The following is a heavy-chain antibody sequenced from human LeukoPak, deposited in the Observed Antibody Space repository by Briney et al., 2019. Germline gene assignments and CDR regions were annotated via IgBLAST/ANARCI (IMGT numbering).Heavy chain of an antibody. CDR2: ISSSSSLI. CDR1: GFTFSSYW. Sequence: PGGSLRLSCAASGFTFSSYWMHWVRHVPGRGREWVSSISSSSSLIYYVDLVKGRFTLSRDNAKKSMYLQMNSLRAEDTAVYYCTTRTGRWGQGTLVTVSS. D-gene: IGHD1-1*01. V-gene: IGHV3-21*01. CDR3: TTRTGR. J-gene: IGHJ4*02.